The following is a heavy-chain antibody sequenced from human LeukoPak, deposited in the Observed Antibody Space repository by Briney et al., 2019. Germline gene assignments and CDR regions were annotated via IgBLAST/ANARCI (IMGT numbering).Heavy chain of an antibody. CDR1: GFTFSSYS. J-gene: IGHJ4*02. D-gene: IGHD5-18*01. CDR2: ISSSSSYI. CDR3: AKTAVARVTSTGFDY. V-gene: IGHV3-21*01. Sequence: GGSLRLSCAASGFTFSSYSMNWVRQAPGKGLEWVSSISSSSSYIYYADSVKGRFTVSRDNAKNSLYLQMNSLRAEDTAVYYCAKTAVARVTSTGFDYWGQGTLVTVSS.